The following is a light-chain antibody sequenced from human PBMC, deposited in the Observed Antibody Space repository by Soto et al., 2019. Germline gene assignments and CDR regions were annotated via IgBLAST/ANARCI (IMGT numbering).Light chain of an antibody. Sequence: EIVLTQSPATLSLSPGERATLSCRTSQSVSSYFAWYQQKPGRAPRLLIYDASNRATGIPARFIGSGSGTDFTLTISSLEPEDFAVYYCQQRSNWPSTFGGGTKVEIK. CDR2: DAS. CDR3: QQRSNWPST. V-gene: IGKV3-11*01. CDR1: QSVSSY. J-gene: IGKJ4*01.